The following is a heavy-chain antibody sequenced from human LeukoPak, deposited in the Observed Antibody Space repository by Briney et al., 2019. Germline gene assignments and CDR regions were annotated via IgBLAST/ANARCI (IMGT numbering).Heavy chain of an antibody. J-gene: IGHJ6*03. D-gene: IGHD3-10*01. V-gene: IGHV3-23*01. CDR1: GFTFNGYW. Sequence: GGSLRLSCAASGFTFNGYWMSWVRQAPGKGLEWVAAISGSGGSTYYADSVKGRFTISRDNSKNTLYLQMNSLRAEDTAVYYCARCSGGDYYGSGSYYNSYYYYMDVWGKGTTVTVSS. CDR3: ARCSGGDYYGSGSYYNSYYYYMDV. CDR2: ISGSGGST.